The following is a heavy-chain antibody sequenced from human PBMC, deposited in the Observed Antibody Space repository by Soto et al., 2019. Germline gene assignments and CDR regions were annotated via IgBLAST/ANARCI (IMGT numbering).Heavy chain of an antibody. V-gene: IGHV1-18*01. CDR1: GYTFTTYG. CDR3: ARTPFTSCSDH. Sequence: QVLLVQSGGEVQKPGASVKVSCKTSGYTFTTYGVSWVRQAPGQGLEWLGWISAFNDKTKYAHNFEDRLTVTIDKTTSTAYMELSNLRSDDTAVYYCARTPFTSCSDHWGQGTLVMVSS. D-gene: IGHD2-2*01. J-gene: IGHJ4*02. CDR2: ISAFNDKT.